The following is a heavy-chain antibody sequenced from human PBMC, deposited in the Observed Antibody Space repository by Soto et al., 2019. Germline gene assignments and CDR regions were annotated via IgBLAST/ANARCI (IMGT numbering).Heavy chain of an antibody. CDR3: GRGGTAVAGNLYY. CDR1: GYTFTSYG. V-gene: IGHV1-18*01. J-gene: IGHJ4*01. D-gene: IGHD6-19*01. CDR2: ISAYNGNT. Sequence: ASLKVSCKSSGYTFTSYGVSCVQQAPGQGLEWMGSISAYNGNTNYAQKLQGRVTMTTDTSTSTAYMELRSLRSDDTAVYYCGRGGTAVAGNLYYWGHGTLVTVS.